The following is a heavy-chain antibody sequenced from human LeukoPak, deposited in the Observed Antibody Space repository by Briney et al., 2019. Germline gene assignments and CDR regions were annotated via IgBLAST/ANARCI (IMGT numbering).Heavy chain of an antibody. CDR2: ISYDGSNK. CDR3: ARRMPGDAFDV. J-gene: IGHJ3*01. D-gene: IGHD2-2*01. V-gene: IGHV3-30*04. Sequence: GRSLRLSCAASGFTFSSYAMHWVRQAPGKGLEWVAVISYDGSNKYYADSVKGRFTISRDNSKNTLYLQMNSLRAEDTAMYFCARRMPGDAFDVWGQGTMVTVSS. CDR1: GFTFSSYA.